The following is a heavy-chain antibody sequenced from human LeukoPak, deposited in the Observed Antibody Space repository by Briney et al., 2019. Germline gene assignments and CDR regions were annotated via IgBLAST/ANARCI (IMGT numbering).Heavy chain of an antibody. J-gene: IGHJ4*02. V-gene: IGHV3-49*04. Sequence: GGSLRLSCTGSGFTFGAHSMAWVRQAPGKGPEWVGFIRGKAYGGATGYTASVKGRFTISRDDSKSIVYLQMNSLRTEDTAVYYCICLTDPFDYWGQGSLVTVFS. CDR1: GFTFGAHS. CDR3: ICLTDPFDY. CDR2: IRGKAYGGAT.